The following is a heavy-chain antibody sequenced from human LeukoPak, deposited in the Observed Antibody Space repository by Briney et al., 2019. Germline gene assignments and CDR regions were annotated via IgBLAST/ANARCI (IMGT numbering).Heavy chain of an antibody. CDR2: ISSSSTYI. CDR3: ARGAKSRAAVAVDYYYYGMDV. Sequence: GGSLRLSCAASGFTFRRYSINWVRQAPGKGVEWVSSISSSSTYIYYADSVKGRFTIPRDNSKHSVYLKMNSLRAEDTAVYYCARGAKSRAAVAVDYYYYGMDVWGQGPTVTVSS. CDR1: GFTFRRYS. D-gene: IGHD6-19*01. V-gene: IGHV3-21*01. J-gene: IGHJ6*02.